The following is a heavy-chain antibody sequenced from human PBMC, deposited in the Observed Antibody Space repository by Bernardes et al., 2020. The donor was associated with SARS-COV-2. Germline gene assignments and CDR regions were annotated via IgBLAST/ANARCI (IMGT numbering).Heavy chain of an antibody. CDR2: ISSEGSIK. Sequence: GGSLRLSCATSGFHFNNYGFPWVRQAPGKGPEWVAVISSEGSIKYYADSVGGRLTISRDSSRNTLFLDMKSLGAEDTAVYYCAKDRSLFWFGEEKNPFHPWGQGTLVTVSS. CDR3: AKDRSLFWFGEEKNPFHP. J-gene: IGHJ5*02. CDR1: GFHFNNYG. V-gene: IGHV3-30*18. D-gene: IGHD3-10*01.